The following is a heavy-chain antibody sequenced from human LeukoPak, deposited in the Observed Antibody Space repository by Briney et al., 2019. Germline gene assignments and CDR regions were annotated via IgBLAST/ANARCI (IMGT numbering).Heavy chain of an antibody. Sequence: GGSLRLSCAASGFTFNSFAMTWVRQAPGKGLEWVSTIRAGGIVTYYADSVKGRFTISRDNSKNTLYLQMHSLRAEDTAVYYCAKDPIVVITTYGYFDLWGRGTLVTVSS. CDR2: IRAGGIVT. V-gene: IGHV3-23*01. CDR1: GFTFNSFA. CDR3: AKDPIVVITTYGYFDL. J-gene: IGHJ2*01. D-gene: IGHD3-22*01.